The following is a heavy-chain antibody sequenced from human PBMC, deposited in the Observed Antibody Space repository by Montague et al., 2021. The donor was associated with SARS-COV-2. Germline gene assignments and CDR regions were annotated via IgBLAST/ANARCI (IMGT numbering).Heavy chain of an antibody. J-gene: IGHJ4*02. D-gene: IGHD2-15*01. CDR1: GGSISSYY. Sequence: SETLSLTCTVSGGSISSYYWSWIRQPPGKGLEWIGYIYYSGSTNYNPSLKSRVTISVDTSKNQFSLKLSSVTAADTAVYYCARVGFGYCSGGSYYRAFDYWGQRTLVTVSS. CDR2: IYYSGST. V-gene: IGHV4-59*01. CDR3: ARVGFGYCSGGSYYRAFDY.